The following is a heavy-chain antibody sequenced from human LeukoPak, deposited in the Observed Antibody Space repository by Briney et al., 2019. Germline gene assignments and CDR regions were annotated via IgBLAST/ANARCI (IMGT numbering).Heavy chain of an antibody. Sequence: SETLSLTCSVSGDSISTSSYYWGWIRQPPGKGLEWIGYIYYGGDTNYDPSLKSRVTISVDTSKNQISLKLTSVTAADTAVYYCARLQATVSIHSYFDYWGQGTLVTVSS. CDR2: IYYGGDT. V-gene: IGHV4-61*05. J-gene: IGHJ4*02. CDR3: ARLQATVSIHSYFDY. D-gene: IGHD4-17*01. CDR1: GDSISTSSYY.